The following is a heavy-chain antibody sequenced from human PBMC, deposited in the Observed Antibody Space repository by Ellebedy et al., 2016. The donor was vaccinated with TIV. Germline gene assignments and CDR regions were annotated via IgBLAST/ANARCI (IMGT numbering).Heavy chain of an antibody. CDR1: GGSFSPYY. D-gene: IGHD3-22*01. CDR2: ISHSGST. J-gene: IGHJ3*02. Sequence: MPSETLSLTCAVYGGSFSPYYWSWIRQPQGKGLEWIGEISHSGSTNYNPSLKSRVTISVDTSKNQFSLKLRSVTAADTAVYYCARGSQYMIAVVITSDAFDIWGQGTMVTVSS. CDR3: ARGSQYMIAVVITSDAFDI. V-gene: IGHV4-34*01.